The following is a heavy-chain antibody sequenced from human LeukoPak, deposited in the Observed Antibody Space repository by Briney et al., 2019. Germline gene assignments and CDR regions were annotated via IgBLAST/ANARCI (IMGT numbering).Heavy chain of an antibody. CDR3: TTDSSSSLLDY. D-gene: IGHD6-13*01. CDR1: GFTFSNAW. V-gene: IGHV3-15*01. CDR2: IKSKTDGGTT. Sequence: GGSLRLSCATSGFTFSNAWMSWVRQAPGKGLEWVGRIKSKTDGGTTDYAAPVKGRFTISRDDSKNTLYLQMNSLKTEDTAVYYCTTDSSSSLLDYWGQGTLVTVSS. J-gene: IGHJ4*02.